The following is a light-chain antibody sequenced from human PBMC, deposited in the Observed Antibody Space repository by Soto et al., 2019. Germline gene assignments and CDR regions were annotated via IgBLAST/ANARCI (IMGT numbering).Light chain of an antibody. J-gene: IGKJ4*01. CDR1: QSLSGN. CDR3: QQYNSWPLT. V-gene: IGKV3D-15*01. Sequence: EIVMTQSPATLAGSPGETVTLSCRASQSLSGNLAWYQQKPGQAPRLVIYDIFTRATGVPTRISGSGSGTEFTLTISSLQSEDFEVYYCQQYNSWPLTLGGGTKVDIK. CDR2: DIF.